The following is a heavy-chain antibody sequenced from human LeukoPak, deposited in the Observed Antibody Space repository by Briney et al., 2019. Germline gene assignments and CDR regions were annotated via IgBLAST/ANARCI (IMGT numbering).Heavy chain of an antibody. J-gene: IGHJ4*02. CDR1: GFTFSGSA. V-gene: IGHV3-73*01. CDR2: IRSKANSYAT. CDR3: TRREGVYGSGSSSIDY. D-gene: IGHD3-10*01. Sequence: GGSLRLSCAASGFTFSGSAMHWVRQASGKGLEWVGRIRSKANSYATAYAASVKGRFTISRDDSKNTAYLQMNSLKTEDTAVYYCTRREGVYGSGSSSIDYWGQGTLVTVSS.